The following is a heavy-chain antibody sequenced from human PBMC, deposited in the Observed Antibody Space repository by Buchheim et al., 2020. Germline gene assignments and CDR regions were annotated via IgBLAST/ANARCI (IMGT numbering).Heavy chain of an antibody. D-gene: IGHD3-16*01. CDR2: IYYSGST. CDR3: ARAWGQTYYYYGMDV. CDR1: GGSISSYY. Sequence: QVQLQESGPGLVKPSETLSLTCTVSGGSISSYYWSWIRQPPGKGLEWIGYIYYSGSTNYNPSLKSRVTISVDTSKNQFSLKLSSVTAADTAVYYCARAWGQTYYYYGMDVWGQGTT. V-gene: IGHV4-59*01. J-gene: IGHJ6*02.